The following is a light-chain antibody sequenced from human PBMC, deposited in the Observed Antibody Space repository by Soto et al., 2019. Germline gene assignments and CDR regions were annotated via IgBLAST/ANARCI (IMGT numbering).Light chain of an antibody. CDR2: STS. V-gene: IGKV3-20*01. Sequence: EIVLTQSPGILSLSPGEGATLSCRASQSVSSNSLAWYQQTPGQAPRLLIYSTSIRATGIPDRFSGSGSGRDFTLTISRLEPEDFTVYHCQQYGDSPWTFGQGTKVDIK. J-gene: IGKJ1*01. CDR1: QSVSSNS. CDR3: QQYGDSPWT.